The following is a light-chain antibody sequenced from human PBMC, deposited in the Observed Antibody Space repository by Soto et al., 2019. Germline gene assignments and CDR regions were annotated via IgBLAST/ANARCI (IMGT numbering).Light chain of an antibody. CDR2: QAS. V-gene: IGKV1-5*03. CDR3: QQYNAYPHT. CDR1: QSISTF. Sequence: DIQMTQSPSTLSASVGDRVTITCRASQSISTFLAWYQQKPGKAPKLLIYQASTLDTGVTSTFSGSGSGTEFTLTISSLEPDYFATYHCQQYNAYPHTFHQGTKLEIK. J-gene: IGKJ2*01.